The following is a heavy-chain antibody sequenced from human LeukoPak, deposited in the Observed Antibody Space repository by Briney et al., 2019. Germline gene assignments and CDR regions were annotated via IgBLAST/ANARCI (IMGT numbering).Heavy chain of an antibody. D-gene: IGHD2-2*01. J-gene: IGHJ5*02. V-gene: IGHV4-59*08. Sequence: SETLSLTCTVSGGSIRSYYWNWIRQPPGKGLEWIGYIYYSGSTNYSPSLKSRVTISVDTSKNQFSLKLSSVTAADTAVYYCARHERYCSSTSCYGVWFDPWGQGTLVTVSS. CDR3: ARHERYCSSTSCYGVWFDP. CDR1: GGSIRSYY. CDR2: IYYSGST.